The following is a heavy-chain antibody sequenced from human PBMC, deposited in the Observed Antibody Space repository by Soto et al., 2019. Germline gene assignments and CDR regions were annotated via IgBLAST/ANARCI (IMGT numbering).Heavy chain of an antibody. V-gene: IGHV5-51*01. CDR1: GYSFTSYW. J-gene: IGHJ6*02. Sequence: LGESLKISCKGSGYSFTSYWIGWVRQMPGKGLEWMGIIYPGESDTRYSPSFQGQVTISADKSISTAYLQWSSLKASDTAMYYCARSPNSRYCSSTSCYTRFYYGMDVWGQGTTVTVSS. CDR3: ARSPNSRYCSSTSCYTRFYYGMDV. CDR2: IYPGESDT. D-gene: IGHD2-2*02.